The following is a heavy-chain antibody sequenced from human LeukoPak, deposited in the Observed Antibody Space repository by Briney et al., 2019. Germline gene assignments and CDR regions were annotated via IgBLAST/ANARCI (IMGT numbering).Heavy chain of an antibody. CDR1: GYTLTELS. CDR3: ATGVPYDSQYYWFDP. CDR2: FDPEDGET. Sequence: ASVKVSCKVSGYTLTELSMHWVRQAPGKGLEWMGGFDPEDGETIYAQKFQGRVTMIEDTSTDTAYMELSSLRSEDTAVYYCATGVPYDSQYYWFDPWGQGTLVTVSS. V-gene: IGHV1-24*01. J-gene: IGHJ5*02. D-gene: IGHD3-22*01.